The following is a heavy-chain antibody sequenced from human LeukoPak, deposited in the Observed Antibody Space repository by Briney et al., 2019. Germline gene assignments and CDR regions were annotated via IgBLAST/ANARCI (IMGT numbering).Heavy chain of an antibody. CDR3: AKDTGVADPLSAFDI. J-gene: IGHJ3*02. CDR1: GFTFDDYA. Sequence: GQSLRLSCAASGFTFDDYAMHWVRQAPGKGLEWVSVISWNSATIGYADSVKGRFSISRDNAKNSLFLQMNSLRSEDTAFYYCAKDTGVADPLSAFDIWGQGTMVTVSS. D-gene: IGHD2-15*01. CDR2: ISWNSATI. V-gene: IGHV3-9*01.